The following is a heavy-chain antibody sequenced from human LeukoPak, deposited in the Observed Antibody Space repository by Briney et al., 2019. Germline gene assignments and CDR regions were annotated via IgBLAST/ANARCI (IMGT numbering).Heavy chain of an antibody. J-gene: IGHJ4*02. D-gene: IGHD5-24*01. V-gene: IGHV3-7*01. Sequence: PGGSLRLSCEASGFSFSDHWMGWVRQAPGKGLECVANIKHDGSGREYVDSVKGRFTISRDNAKNSVYLETSSLRAEDTAVYYCAKWRWRQSEYEDWGQGTLVTVSS. CDR1: GFSFSDHW. CDR3: AKWRWRQSEYED. CDR2: IKHDGSGR.